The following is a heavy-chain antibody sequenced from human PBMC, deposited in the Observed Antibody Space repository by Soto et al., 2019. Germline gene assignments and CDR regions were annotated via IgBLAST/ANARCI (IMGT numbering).Heavy chain of an antibody. CDR3: ARAGDVTTTRPRAAFDI. Sequence: QVQLVQSGAEVKKPGSSVKVSCKASGGTFSSYTFSWVRQAPGQGLEWMGGIVPLFGTTNDAKLFQGRVTISADESTRTVYMKLSSLRAEGSAMYYCARAGDVTTTRPRAAFDIWGQGTVITVSS. J-gene: IGHJ3*02. V-gene: IGHV1-69*01. CDR2: IVPLFGTT. D-gene: IGHD6-6*01. CDR1: GGTFSSYT.